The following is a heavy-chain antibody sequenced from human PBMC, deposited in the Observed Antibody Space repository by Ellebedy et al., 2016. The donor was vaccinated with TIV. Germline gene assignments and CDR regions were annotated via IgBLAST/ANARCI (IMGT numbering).Heavy chain of an antibody. J-gene: IGHJ4*02. CDR3: ARGKNGYNWD. Sequence: SETLSLXXTVSGGSVSSGRYYWYWIRQPPGKGLEWIGYIHYSGSTNYNPSLKSRVTISIDTSKRYFSLRLSSVTAADTAKYYCARGKNGYNWDWGQGTLVTVSS. D-gene: IGHD5-24*01. CDR2: IHYSGST. V-gene: IGHV4-61*03. CDR1: GGSVSSGRYY.